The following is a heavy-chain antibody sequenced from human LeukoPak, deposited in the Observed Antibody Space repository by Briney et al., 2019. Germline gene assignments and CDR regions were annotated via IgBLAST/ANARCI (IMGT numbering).Heavy chain of an antibody. V-gene: IGHV3-30-3*01. D-gene: IGHD2-21*01. Sequence: GGSLRLSCAASGFTFSSYAMHWVRQAPGKGLEWVAVISYDGSNKYYADSVKGRFTISRDNSKNTLYLQMSSLRAEDTAVYYCARDLSAAYDFWGQGILVTVSS. CDR2: ISYDGSNK. J-gene: IGHJ4*02. CDR3: ARDLSAAYDF. CDR1: GFTFSSYA.